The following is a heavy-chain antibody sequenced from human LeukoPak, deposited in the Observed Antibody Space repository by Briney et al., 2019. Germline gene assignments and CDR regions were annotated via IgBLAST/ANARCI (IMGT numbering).Heavy chain of an antibody. V-gene: IGHV3-30-3*01. CDR2: ISYDGSNK. Sequence: PGRSLRLSCAASGFTFSSYAMHWVRQAPGKGLEWVAVISYDGSNKYYADSVKGRFTISRDNSKNTLYLQMNSLRAEDTAVYYCARDRNYDILTGYQPIPLGAFDIWGQGTMVTVSS. J-gene: IGHJ3*02. CDR1: GFTFSSYA. D-gene: IGHD3-9*01. CDR3: ARDRNYDILTGYQPIPLGAFDI.